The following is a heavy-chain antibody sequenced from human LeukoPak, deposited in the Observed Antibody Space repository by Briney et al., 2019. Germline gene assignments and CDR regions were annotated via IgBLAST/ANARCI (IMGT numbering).Heavy chain of an antibody. Sequence: GGSLRFSCAASGFTFSSYAMSWVRQAPGGGLEWVSGIPGSGVDTFYADSVKGRFTISRDNSKNTLFLQMNSLRAEDTAVYYCAKEVGMYGTPTLDFWGQGTVVTVSS. CDR2: IPGSGVDT. D-gene: IGHD1/OR15-1a*01. CDR1: GFTFSSYA. CDR3: AKEVGMYGTPTLDF. V-gene: IGHV3-23*01. J-gene: IGHJ4*02.